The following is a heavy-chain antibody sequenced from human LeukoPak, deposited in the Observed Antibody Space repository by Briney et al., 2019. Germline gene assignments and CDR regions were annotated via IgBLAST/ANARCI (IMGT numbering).Heavy chain of an antibody. J-gene: IGHJ4*02. CDR2: ISAYNGNT. D-gene: IGHD3-10*01. CDR1: GYTFTSYG. V-gene: IGHV1-18*01. Sequence: ASVKVSCKASGYTFTSYGISWVRQAPGQGLKWMGWISAYNGNTNYAQKFQGWVTMTRDTSISTAYMELSRLRSDDTAVYYCARGQRWFGELSIDYWGQGTLVTVSS. CDR3: ARGQRWFGELSIDY.